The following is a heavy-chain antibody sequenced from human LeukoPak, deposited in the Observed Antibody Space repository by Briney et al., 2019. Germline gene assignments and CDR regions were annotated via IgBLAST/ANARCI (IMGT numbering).Heavy chain of an antibody. CDR3: AKEGDYYGSGSYRDGFDI. Sequence: GGSLRLSCAASGFTFSGYNMNWVRQAPGKGLEWISYITTSSSSKSYADSVKGRFTISRDSFKNTLYLQMNSLRPEDTAVYYCAKEGDYYGSGSYRDGFDIWGQGTRATVSS. CDR1: GFTFSGYN. CDR2: ITTSSSSK. V-gene: IGHV3-48*01. D-gene: IGHD3-10*01. J-gene: IGHJ3*02.